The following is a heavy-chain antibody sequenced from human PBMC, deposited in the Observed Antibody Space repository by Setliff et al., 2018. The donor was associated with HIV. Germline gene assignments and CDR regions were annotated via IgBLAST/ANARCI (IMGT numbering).Heavy chain of an antibody. V-gene: IGHV3-33*01. CDR2: IWYDGSNK. J-gene: IGHJ6*03. CDR1: GFTFSSYG. Sequence: QPGGSLRLSCAASGFTFSSYGMHWVRQAPGKGLEWVAVIWYDGSNKYYADSVKGRFTISRDNSKNTLYLQMNSLRAEDTAVYYCARDARASYGDYVEYYYYYMDVWGKGTTVTVSS. D-gene: IGHD4-17*01. CDR3: ARDARASYGDYVEYYYYYMDV.